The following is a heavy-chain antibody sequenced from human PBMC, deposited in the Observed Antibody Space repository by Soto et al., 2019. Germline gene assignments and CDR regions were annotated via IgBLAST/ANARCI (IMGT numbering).Heavy chain of an antibody. CDR3: ATVLVGATAFDY. CDR2: INAGNGNT. J-gene: IGHJ4*02. V-gene: IGHV1-3*01. D-gene: IGHD1-26*01. Sequence: ASVKVSCKASGYTFTSYAMHWVRQAPGQRLEWMGWINAGNGNTKYSQKFQGRVTITRDTSASTAYMELSSLRSEDTAVYYCATVLVGATAFDYWGQGTLVTVSS. CDR1: GYTFTSYA.